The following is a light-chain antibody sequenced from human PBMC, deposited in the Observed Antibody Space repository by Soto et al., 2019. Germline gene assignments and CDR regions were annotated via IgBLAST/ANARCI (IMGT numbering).Light chain of an antibody. J-gene: IGKJ1*01. CDR3: QQSDSTPWT. CDR1: QSISNF. CDR2: AAS. V-gene: IGKV1-39*01. Sequence: DIQMTQSPSSLSESVGDRVTITCRASQSISNFLNWYQQKPGKAPKLLIYAASSLQSGVPSRFSGSGSGTDFTLTISSLQPEDFATYYCQQSDSTPWTFGQGTKVDIK.